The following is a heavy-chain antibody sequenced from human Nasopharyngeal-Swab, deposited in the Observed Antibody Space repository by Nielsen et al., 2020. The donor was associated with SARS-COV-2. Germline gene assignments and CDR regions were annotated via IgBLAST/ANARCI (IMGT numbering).Heavy chain of an antibody. J-gene: IGHJ6*02. Sequence: GGSLRLSCAASGFTFGSYAMSWVRQAPGKGLEWVSAISGSGGSTYYADSVKGRFTISRDNSKNTLYLQMNSLRAEDTAVYYCAKGGGYSYYYGMDVWGQGTTVTVSS. D-gene: IGHD5-18*01. CDR2: ISGSGGST. CDR1: GFTFGSYA. V-gene: IGHV3-23*01. CDR3: AKGGGYSYYYGMDV.